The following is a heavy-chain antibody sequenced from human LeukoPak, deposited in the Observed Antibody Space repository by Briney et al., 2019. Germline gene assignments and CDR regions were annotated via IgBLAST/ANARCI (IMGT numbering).Heavy chain of an antibody. V-gene: IGHV4-34*01. CDR2: INRSGST. D-gene: IGHD4-11*01. CDR1: GGPFSNYY. J-gene: IGHJ4*02. Sequence: SETLSLTCGVSGGPFSNYYWSWIRQPPGKGLEWIGEINRSGSTNYNPSLKSQVTISVDTSKSQFSLQLTSVTAADTAVYYCARSGLTTVLYLDWGQGTLVTVSS. CDR3: ARSGLTTVLYLD.